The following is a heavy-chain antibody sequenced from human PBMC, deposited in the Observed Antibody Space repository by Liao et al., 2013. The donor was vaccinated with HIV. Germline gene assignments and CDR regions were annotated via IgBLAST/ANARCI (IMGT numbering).Heavy chain of an antibody. CDR3: ARGVPPDL. CDR2: VYTSGST. Sequence: QVQLQESGPGLVKPSQTLSLTCTVSGASVNNGSTFWNWIRQPAGKALEWIGRVYTSGSTNYNTSLKSRVTMSVDTSRNRFSLQMISLTAADTAVYYCARGVPPDLWGQGILVTVSS. D-gene: IGHD6-6*01. CDR1: GASVNNGSTF. J-gene: IGHJ5*02. V-gene: IGHV4-61*02.